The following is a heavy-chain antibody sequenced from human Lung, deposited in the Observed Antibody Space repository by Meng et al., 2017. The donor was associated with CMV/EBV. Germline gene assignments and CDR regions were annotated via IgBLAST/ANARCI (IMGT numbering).Heavy chain of an antibody. CDR1: GFSFSNHV. V-gene: IGHV3-23*01. Sequence: ESXKISXAASGFSFSNHVMSWVRQAPGKGLEWVSTISGSGGSTYYADSVKGRFTVSRDNSKNTLNLQMNSLRVEDTAVYYCAKKSGYDLGWYFDLWGRGTLVXVSS. CDR2: ISGSGGST. J-gene: IGHJ2*01. D-gene: IGHD5-12*01. CDR3: AKKSGYDLGWYFDL.